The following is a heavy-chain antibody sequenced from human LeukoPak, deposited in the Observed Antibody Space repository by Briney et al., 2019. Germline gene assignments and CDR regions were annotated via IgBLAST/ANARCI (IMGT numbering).Heavy chain of an antibody. V-gene: IGHV3-20*04. CDR2: INWNGGST. Sequence: PGGSLRLSCAASGFTFDDYGMSWVRQAPGEGLEWVSGINWNGGSTGYTDSVKGRFTVSRDNAKNSLYLQMNSLRAEDTALYYCARSYYDYVWGSYRYFDYWGQGTLVTVSS. CDR3: ARSYYDYVWGSYRYFDY. J-gene: IGHJ4*02. CDR1: GFTFDDYG. D-gene: IGHD3-16*01.